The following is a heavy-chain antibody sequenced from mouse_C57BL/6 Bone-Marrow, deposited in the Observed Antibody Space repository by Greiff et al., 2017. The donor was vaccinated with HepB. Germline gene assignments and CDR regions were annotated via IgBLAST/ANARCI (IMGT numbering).Heavy chain of an antibody. J-gene: IGHJ2*01. CDR2: ISYDGSN. D-gene: IGHD2-1*01. Sequence: EVKLQESGPGLVKPSQSLSLTCSVTGYSITSGYYWNWIRQFPGNKLEWMGYISYDGSNNYNPSLKNRISITRDTSKNQFFLKLNSVTTEDTATYYCARALYGNYPYFDYWGQGTTLTVSS. CDR1: GYSITSGYY. V-gene: IGHV3-6*01. CDR3: ARALYGNYPYFDY.